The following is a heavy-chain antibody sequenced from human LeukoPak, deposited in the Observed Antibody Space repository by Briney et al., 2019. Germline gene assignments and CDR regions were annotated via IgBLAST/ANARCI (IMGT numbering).Heavy chain of an antibody. CDR2: IRYDGSNK. CDR3: AKLGRVYCSSTSCYGRWFDP. Sequence: GGSLRLSCAASGFTFSSYGMHWVRQAPGKGLEWVAFIRYDGSNKYYADSVKGRFTISRDNSKNTLYLQMNSLRAEDTVVYYCAKLGRVYCSSTSCYGRWFDPWGQGTLVTVSS. D-gene: IGHD2-2*01. CDR1: GFTFSSYG. V-gene: IGHV3-30*02. J-gene: IGHJ5*02.